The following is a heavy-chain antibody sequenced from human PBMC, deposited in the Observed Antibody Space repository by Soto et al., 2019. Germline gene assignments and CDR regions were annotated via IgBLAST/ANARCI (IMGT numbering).Heavy chain of an antibody. J-gene: IGHJ6*02. D-gene: IGHD4-17*01. CDR2: IIPIFGTA. Sequence: GASVKVSCKASGGAYSSYAISWVRQAPGQGLEWMGGIIPIFGTANYAQKFQGRVTITADESTSTAYMELSSLRSEDTAVYYCARDTLDYGGNPSYYYGMDVWGQGTTVTVSS. V-gene: IGHV1-69*13. CDR1: GGAYSSYA. CDR3: ARDTLDYGGNPSYYYGMDV.